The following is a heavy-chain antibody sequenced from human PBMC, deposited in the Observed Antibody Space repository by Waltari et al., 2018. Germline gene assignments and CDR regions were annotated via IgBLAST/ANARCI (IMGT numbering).Heavy chain of an antibody. J-gene: IGHJ4*02. CDR3: ARFSGGWSTPFDY. CDR1: GGPIKSYY. Sequence: QVQLQESGPGLVKPSETLSITCTVSGGPIKSYYWSWIRQPPGKGLEWIGFISYSGSTNYNPSLQSRVSISVDTSKNQFSLKLSSVAAADTAVYYCARFSGGWSTPFDYWGQGTLVTVSS. CDR2: ISYSGST. V-gene: IGHV4-59*08. D-gene: IGHD6-19*01.